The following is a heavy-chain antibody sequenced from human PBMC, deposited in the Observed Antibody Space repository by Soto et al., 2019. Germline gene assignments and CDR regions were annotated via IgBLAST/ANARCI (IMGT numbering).Heavy chain of an antibody. CDR3: ARNITDFGFQSYYYYYYMDV. J-gene: IGHJ6*03. D-gene: IGHD3-10*01. Sequence: GGSLRLSCAASGFTFSSYSMNWVRQAPGKGLEWVSSISSSSSYIYYADSVKGRFTISRDNAKNSLYLQMNSLRAEDTAVYYCARNITDFGFQSYYYYYYMDVWGKGTTVTVSS. CDR1: GFTFSSYS. CDR2: ISSSSSYI. V-gene: IGHV3-21*01.